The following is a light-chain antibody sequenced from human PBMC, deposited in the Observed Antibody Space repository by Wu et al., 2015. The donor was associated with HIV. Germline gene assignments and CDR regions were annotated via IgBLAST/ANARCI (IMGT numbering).Light chain of an antibody. J-gene: IGKJ3*01. CDR1: QGISSY. CDR2: AAS. Sequence: DIQMTQSPSSLSASVGDRVTITCRASQGISSYLVWYQQKPGKAPKLLIYAASTLQSEVPLRFSGSGSGTEFTLTVTSLQSDDFATYYCQQLSRYPFTFGPGTKVDIK. CDR3: QQLSRYPFT. V-gene: IGKV1-9*01.